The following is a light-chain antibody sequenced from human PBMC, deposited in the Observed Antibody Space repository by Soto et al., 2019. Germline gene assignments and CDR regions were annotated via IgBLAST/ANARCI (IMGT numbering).Light chain of an antibody. CDR3: GSWDSSLSAYV. CDR1: SSNIGGNS. V-gene: IGLV1-51*01. J-gene: IGLJ1*01. CDR2: DDN. Sequence: QSVLTQPRSVSAAPGQKVTISCSGSSSNIGGNSVSWYQQLPGTAPKLLIYDDNKRPSGIPDRFSGSTSGTSATLGITGFQTGDEADYYCGSWDSSLSAYVFGTGTKVTVL.